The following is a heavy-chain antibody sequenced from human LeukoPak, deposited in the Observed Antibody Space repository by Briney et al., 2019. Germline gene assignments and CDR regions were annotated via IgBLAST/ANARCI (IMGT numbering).Heavy chain of an antibody. CDR3: ARDTGSGWYYFDY. CDR2: TNSNGAVI. V-gene: IGHV3-48*01. J-gene: IGHJ4*02. D-gene: IGHD6-19*01. Sequence: GGSLTLSCAASGFSFNDYGINWVRRAPGKGLEWLSHTNSNGAVISYADSVKGRFTISRDNSKNTLYLQMNSLRAEDTAVYYCARDTGSGWYYFDYWGQGTLVTVSS. CDR1: GFSFNDYG.